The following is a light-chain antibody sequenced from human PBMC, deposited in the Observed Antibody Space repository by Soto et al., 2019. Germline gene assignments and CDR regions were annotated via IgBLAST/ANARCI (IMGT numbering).Light chain of an antibody. J-gene: IGLJ2*01. Sequence: QSVLTQPASVSWSPGQSITISCSGTSSDVGGYDYVSWYQQHPGKAPKLMIYDVSHRPSGASNRFSGSKSGNTASLTISGLQAEDEADYYCISYTSSSTVVFGGGTKLTVL. V-gene: IGLV2-14*03. CDR3: ISYTSSSTVV. CDR2: DVS. CDR1: SSDVGGYDY.